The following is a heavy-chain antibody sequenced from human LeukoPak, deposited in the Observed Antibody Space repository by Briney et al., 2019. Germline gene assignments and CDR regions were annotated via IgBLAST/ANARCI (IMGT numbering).Heavy chain of an antibody. CDR2: IYYSGST. D-gene: IGHD3/OR15-3a*01. CDR1: GGSISSSSYY. CDR3: ARQTGSGLFILP. V-gene: IGHV4-39*07. J-gene: IGHJ4*02. Sequence: SETLSLTCTVSGGSISSSSYYWGWIRQPPGKGLEWIGSIYYSGSTYYNPSLKSRVTISVDTSKNQFSLKLSSVTAADTAVYYCARQTGSGLFILPGGQGALVTVSS.